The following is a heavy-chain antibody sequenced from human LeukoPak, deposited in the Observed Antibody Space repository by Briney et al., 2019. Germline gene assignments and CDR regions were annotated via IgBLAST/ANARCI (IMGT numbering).Heavy chain of an antibody. J-gene: IGHJ5*02. Sequence: GGSPRLSCAASGFTFSSEWMHWVRQAPGRGLVWISHIDGNGRTTNYGDSVRGRFTVSRDNAKNTLYLQMNSLRAEDTAVYYCARDVPRTSGPWGQGTLVTVSS. D-gene: IGHD3-10*01. CDR2: IDGNGRTT. CDR3: ARDVPRTSGP. V-gene: IGHV3-74*01. CDR1: GFTFSSEW.